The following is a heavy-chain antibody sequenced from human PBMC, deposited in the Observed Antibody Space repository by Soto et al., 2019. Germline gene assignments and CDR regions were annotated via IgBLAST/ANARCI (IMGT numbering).Heavy chain of an antibody. J-gene: IGHJ5*02. CDR3: ARAYYYEVAGWFDP. Sequence: ETLSLTCAVSGYSISSGYYWGWIRQPPGKGLEWIGSIYRSGNTYYNPSLKSRVTISVDTSKNQFSLRLSSVTAADTAVYSCARAYYYEVAGWFDPWGPGTLVTASS. CDR2: IYRSGNT. D-gene: IGHD3-22*01. CDR1: GYSISSGYY. V-gene: IGHV4-38-2*01.